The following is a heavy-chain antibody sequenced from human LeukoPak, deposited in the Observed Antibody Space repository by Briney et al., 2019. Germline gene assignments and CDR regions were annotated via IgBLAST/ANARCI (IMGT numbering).Heavy chain of an antibody. D-gene: IGHD6-19*01. Sequence: GGSLRLSCAASGFTFSSYAMSWVRQAPGKGLEWVSGISWNSGSIGYADSVKGRFTISRDNAKNSLYLQMNSLRAEDTALYYCAKDTRGWAHDAFDIWGQGTMVTVSS. CDR3: AKDTRGWAHDAFDI. V-gene: IGHV3-9*01. CDR2: ISWNSGSI. J-gene: IGHJ3*02. CDR1: GFTFSSYA.